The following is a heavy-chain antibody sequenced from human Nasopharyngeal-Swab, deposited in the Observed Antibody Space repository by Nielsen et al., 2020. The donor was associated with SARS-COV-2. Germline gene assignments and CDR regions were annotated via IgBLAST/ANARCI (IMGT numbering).Heavy chain of an antibody. D-gene: IGHD4-17*01. J-gene: IGHJ4*02. CDR3: ARVEDNFGDYIDY. Sequence: GGSLRLSCAASGFSSSDYYMSWIRQAPGKGLEWVAYISSDRSIYTFYADSVKGRFTISRDTAKNSLSLQMDGLRVEDTAVYFCARVEDNFGDYIDYWGQGTLVAVSS. V-gene: IGHV3-11*06. CDR1: GFSSSDYY. CDR2: ISSDRSIYT.